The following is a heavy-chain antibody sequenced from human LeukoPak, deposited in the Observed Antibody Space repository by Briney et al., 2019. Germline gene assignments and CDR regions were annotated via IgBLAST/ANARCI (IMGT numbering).Heavy chain of an antibody. CDR3: ARDDGLGY. Sequence: SETLSLTCTVSGGSISSGSYYWSWIRQPAGKGLEWIGRIYTSGSTNYNPSLKSRVTISVDTSKNQFSLKLSSVTAADTAVYYCARDDGLGYWGQGTLVTVSS. CDR1: GGSISSGSYY. V-gene: IGHV4-61*02. CDR2: IYTSGST. D-gene: IGHD2-8*01. J-gene: IGHJ4*02.